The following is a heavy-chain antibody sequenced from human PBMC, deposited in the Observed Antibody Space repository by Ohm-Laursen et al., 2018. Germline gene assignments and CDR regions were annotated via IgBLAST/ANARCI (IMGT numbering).Heavy chain of an antibody. CDR1: GYTFTSYG. CDR3: ARVSLRRVYGMDV. D-gene: IGHD3-16*01. Sequence: SVKVSCKASGYTFTSYGISWVRQAPGQGLEWMGWISAYNGDTNYAQKLQGRVTMTTDTSTSTAYMELRSLRSDDTAVYYCARVSLRRVYGMDVWGQGTTVTVSS. CDR2: ISAYNGDT. V-gene: IGHV1-18*01. J-gene: IGHJ6*02.